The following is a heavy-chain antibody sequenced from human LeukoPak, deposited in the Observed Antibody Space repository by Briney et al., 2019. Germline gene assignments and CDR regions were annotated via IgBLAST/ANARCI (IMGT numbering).Heavy chain of an antibody. CDR2: ISYDGSNK. CDR1: GFTFSSYA. Sequence: PGRSLRLSCAASGFTFSSYAMHWVRQAPGKGLEWVAVISYDGSNKYYADSVKGRFTISRDNSKNTLYQQMNSLGAEDTAVYYCAREFSGILDYWGQGTLVTVSS. J-gene: IGHJ4*02. CDR3: AREFSGILDY. V-gene: IGHV3-30*04.